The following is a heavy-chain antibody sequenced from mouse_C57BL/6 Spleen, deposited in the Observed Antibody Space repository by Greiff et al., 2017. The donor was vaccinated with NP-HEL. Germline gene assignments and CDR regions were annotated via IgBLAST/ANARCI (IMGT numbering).Heavy chain of an antibody. Sequence: QVQLQQPGAELVKPGASVKLSCKASGYTFTSYWMHWVKQRPGPGLEWIGMIHPTSGSTNSTEQFKSKATLTVDKSSSTAYMQLSSLTSEDSAVYYCARPSYGSSKEYAMDYWGQGTSVTVSS. CDR3: ARPSYGSSKEYAMDY. V-gene: IGHV1-64*01. J-gene: IGHJ4*01. D-gene: IGHD1-1*01. CDR2: IHPTSGST. CDR1: GYTFTSYW.